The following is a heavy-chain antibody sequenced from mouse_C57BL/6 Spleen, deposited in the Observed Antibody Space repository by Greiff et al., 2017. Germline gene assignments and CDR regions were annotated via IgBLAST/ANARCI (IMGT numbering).Heavy chain of an antibody. V-gene: IGHV1-50*01. D-gene: IGHD2-1*01. J-gene: IGHJ3*01. CDR1: GYTFTSYW. CDR3: ARYPIYYGNYGFAY. Sequence: QVQLQQPGAELVKPGASVKLSCKASGYTFTSYWMQWVKQRPGQGLEWIGEIDPSDSYTNYNQKFKGKATLTVDTSSSTAYMQLSSLTSEDSAVYYCARYPIYYGNYGFAYWGQGTLVTVSA. CDR2: IDPSDSYT.